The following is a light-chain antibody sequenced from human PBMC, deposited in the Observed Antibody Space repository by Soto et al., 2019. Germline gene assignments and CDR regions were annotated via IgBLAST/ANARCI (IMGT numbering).Light chain of an antibody. Sequence: EIVLTQSPGTLSLSPGERATLSCRASQSVSNNYLAWYQQKPGQAPRLLISGASSRATGIPDRFSGSGSGTDFTLTISRLEPEDFALYYCQHYGSTPLTFGGGTKVEIK. CDR1: QSVSNNY. V-gene: IGKV3-20*01. CDR3: QHYGSTPLT. J-gene: IGKJ4*01. CDR2: GAS.